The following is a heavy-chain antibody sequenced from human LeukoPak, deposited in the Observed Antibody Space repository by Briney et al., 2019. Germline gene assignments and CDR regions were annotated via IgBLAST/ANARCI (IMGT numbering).Heavy chain of an antibody. CDR1: GFTFSSYG. D-gene: IGHD2/OR15-2a*01. J-gene: IGHJ5*02. CDR2: ISGSGGST. CDR3: SRVRTYSNSWYDFDP. V-gene: IGHV3-23*01. Sequence: GGSLRLSCAASGFTFSSYGMSWVRQAPGKGLEWVSAISGSGGSTYYADSVKGRFTISRDNSKNTLYLQLNSLRVEDTAMYYCSRVRTYSNSWYDFDPWGQGTLVSVSS.